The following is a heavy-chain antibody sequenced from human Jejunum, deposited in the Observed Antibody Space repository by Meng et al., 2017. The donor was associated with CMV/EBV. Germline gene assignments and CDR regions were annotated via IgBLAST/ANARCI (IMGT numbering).Heavy chain of an antibody. J-gene: IGHJ5*02. Sequence: FTFSNYGMRWVRRAPGKGLEWVSYMMYDGTNGYYADSVKGRFTISRDNSKNTLYLQMNSLRADDTALYFCATTIHPVALLNYFDPWGQGTLVTVSS. D-gene: IGHD5-12*01. V-gene: IGHV3-30*02. CDR1: FTFSNYG. CDR3: ATTIHPVALLNYFDP. CDR2: MMYDGTNG.